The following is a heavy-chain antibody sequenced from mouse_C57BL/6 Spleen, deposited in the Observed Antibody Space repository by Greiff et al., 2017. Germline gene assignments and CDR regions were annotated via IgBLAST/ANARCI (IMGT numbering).Heavy chain of an antibody. CDR2: IHPSDSDT. CDR1: GYTFTSYW. D-gene: IGHD1-1*02. CDR3: ADYGDAMDD. Sequence: QVQLQQSGAELVKPGASVKVSCKASGYTFTSYWMHWVKQRPGQGLEWIGRIHPSDSDTNSNQKFKGKATLTVAKSSSTAYMQLSSLTCEDSAVYYCADYGDAMDDGGQGTSVTVSS. J-gene: IGHJ4*01. V-gene: IGHV1-74*01.